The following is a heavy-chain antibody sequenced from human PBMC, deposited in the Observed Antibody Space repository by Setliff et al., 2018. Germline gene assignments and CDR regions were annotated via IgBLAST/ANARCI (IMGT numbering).Heavy chain of an antibody. CDR1: GFTVSSNY. CDR2: IYSGGST. J-gene: IGHJ6*03. V-gene: IGHV3-66*02. Sequence: GGSLRLSCAASGFTVSSNYMSWVRQAPGKGLEWVSVIYSGGSTYYADSVKGRFTISRDNSKNTLYLQMNSLRAEDTAVYYCARGGPYYDFWSGFYYYYYYMDVWGKGTTVTVSS. CDR3: ARGGPYYDFWSGFYYYYYYMDV. D-gene: IGHD3-3*01.